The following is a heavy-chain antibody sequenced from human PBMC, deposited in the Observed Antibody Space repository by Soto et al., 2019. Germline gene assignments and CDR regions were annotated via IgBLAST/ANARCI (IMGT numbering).Heavy chain of an antibody. CDR3: ARIRTGVYSSSSGYYYYYMDV. CDR2: IFSSDEK. CDR1: GFSLSNARMG. J-gene: IGHJ6*03. D-gene: IGHD6-13*01. Sequence: SGPTLVNPTETLTLTCTVSGFSLSNARMGVSWIRQPPGKALEWLAHIFSSDEKSYSTSLKSRLTISKDTSKSQVVLTMTNMDAVDTATYYCARIRTGVYSSSSGYYYYYMDVWGKETTVTVSS. V-gene: IGHV2-26*01.